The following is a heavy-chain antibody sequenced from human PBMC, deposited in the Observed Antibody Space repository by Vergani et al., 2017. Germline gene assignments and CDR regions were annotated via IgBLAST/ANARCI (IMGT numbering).Heavy chain of an antibody. CDR3: ARNGFGYCSGGSCYSGLYYGMDV. CDR1: GGSISSYY. CDR2: IYYSGST. V-gene: IGHV4-59*01. D-gene: IGHD2-15*01. Sequence: QVQLPESGPGLVKPSETLSLTCTVSGGSISSYYWSWIRQPPGKGLEWIGYIYYSGSTNYNPSLKSRVTISVDTSKNQFSLKLSSVTDADTAVYYCARNGFGYCSGGSCYSGLYYGMDVWGQGTTVTVSS. J-gene: IGHJ6*02.